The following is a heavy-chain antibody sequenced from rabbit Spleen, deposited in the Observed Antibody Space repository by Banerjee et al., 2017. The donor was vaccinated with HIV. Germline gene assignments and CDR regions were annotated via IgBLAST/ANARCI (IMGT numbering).Heavy chain of an antibody. CDR3: ARGYGNGVWAYYFDL. CDR2: VYGGSSGRT. V-gene: IGHV1S45*01. CDR1: GFSFSSSFY. Sequence: QEQLVESGGGLVQPEGSLTLTCTASGFSFSSSFYMCWVRQAPGKGLEWIACVYGGSSGRTYYARWVNGRFTISKTSSTTVTLQMTSLTVADTATYFCARGYGNGVWAYYFDLWGQGTLVTVS. J-gene: IGHJ4*01. D-gene: IGHD7-1*01.